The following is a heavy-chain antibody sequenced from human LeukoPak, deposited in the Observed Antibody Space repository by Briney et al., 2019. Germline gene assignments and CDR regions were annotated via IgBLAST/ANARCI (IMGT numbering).Heavy chain of an antibody. D-gene: IGHD2-2*01. CDR3: ARSKAHLSTSWYGNWFDP. J-gene: IGHJ5*02. V-gene: IGHV4-4*07. CDR1: GGSISSYY. CDR2: IYTSGTT. Sequence: SETLSLTCTVSGGSISSYYWSWIRQPAGKGLEWIGRIYTSGTTNYNPSLKSRVTISIDTSKNQFSLKLSSVTAADTAVYYCARSKAHLSTSWYGNWFDPWGQGTLVTVSS.